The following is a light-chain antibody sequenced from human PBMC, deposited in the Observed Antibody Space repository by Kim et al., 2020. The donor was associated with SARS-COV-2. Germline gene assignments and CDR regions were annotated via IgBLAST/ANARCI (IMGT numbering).Light chain of an antibody. CDR1: SSDVGGYNY. CDR3: SSYAGSNNLL. J-gene: IGLJ3*02. V-gene: IGLV2-8*01. CDR2: EVS. Sequence: GQSVTISCTGTSSDVGGYNYVSWYQQQPGKAPKLIIYEVSKRPSGVPDRFSGSKSGNTASLTVSGLQAEDEADYYCSSYAGSNNLLFGGGTQLTVL.